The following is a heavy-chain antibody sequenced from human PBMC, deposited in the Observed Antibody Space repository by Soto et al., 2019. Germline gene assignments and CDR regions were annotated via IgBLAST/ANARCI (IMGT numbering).Heavy chain of an antibody. CDR2: ISSSSSTI. V-gene: IGHV3-48*02. CDR3: AREYCSGGSCSSYGMDV. D-gene: IGHD2-15*01. Sequence: VQLVESGGGLVQPGGSLRLSCAASGFTFSSYSMNWVRQAPGKGLEWVSYISSSSSTIYYADSVKGRFTISRDNAKNSLYLQMNSLRDEDTAVYYCAREYCSGGSCSSYGMDVWGQGTTVTVSS. CDR1: GFTFSSYS. J-gene: IGHJ6*02.